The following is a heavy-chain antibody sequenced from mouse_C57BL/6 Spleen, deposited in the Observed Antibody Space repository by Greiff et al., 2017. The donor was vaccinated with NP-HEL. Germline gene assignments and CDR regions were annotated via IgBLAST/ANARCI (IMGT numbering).Heavy chain of an antibody. V-gene: IGHV3-6*01. D-gene: IGHD3-2*02. CDR3: AREGDSSGRAWFAY. CDR2: ISYDGRN. CDR1: GYSITSGYY. J-gene: IGHJ3*01. Sequence: DVKLQESGPGLVKPSQSLSLTCSVTGYSITSGYYWNWIRQFPGNKLEWMGYISYDGRNNYNPSLKNRISITRDTSKNQFFLKLNSVTTEDTATYYCAREGDSSGRAWFAYWGQGTLVTVSA.